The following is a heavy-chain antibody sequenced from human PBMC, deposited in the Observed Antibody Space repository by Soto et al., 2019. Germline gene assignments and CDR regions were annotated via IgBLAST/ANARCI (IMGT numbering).Heavy chain of an antibody. CDR1: GYTFTSYA. J-gene: IGHJ6*04. D-gene: IGHD6-6*01. V-gene: IGHV1-3*01. Sequence: ASVKDSCKASGYTFTSYAMHWVRQAPGQRLEWMGWINAGNGNTKYSQKFQGRVTITRDTSASTAYMELSSLRSEDTAVYYCARLARGYSSSPDMDVWGKGTTVTVSS. CDR2: INAGNGNT. CDR3: ARLARGYSSSPDMDV.